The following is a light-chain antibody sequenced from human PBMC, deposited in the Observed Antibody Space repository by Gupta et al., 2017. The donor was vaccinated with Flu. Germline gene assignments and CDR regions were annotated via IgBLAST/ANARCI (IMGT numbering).Light chain of an antibody. CDR3: QQYNYWPPYS. CDR2: GAS. CDR1: QSVSSK. J-gene: IGKJ2*03. Sequence: ELVMTQSPATLSVSPGERATLSCRASQSVSSKLAWYQQKPGQAPRLLIYGASTRATGIPARFGGSGSGTEFTLTISSLQSEDFAIYYCQQYNYWPPYSFGQGTKLEIK. V-gene: IGKV3-15*01.